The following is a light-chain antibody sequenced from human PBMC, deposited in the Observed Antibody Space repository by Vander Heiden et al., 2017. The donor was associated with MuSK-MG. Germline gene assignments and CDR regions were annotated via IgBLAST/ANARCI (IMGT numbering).Light chain of an antibody. V-gene: IGLV2-14*03. J-gene: IGLJ1*01. CDR3: TSYTSSSALGV. CDR1: ISDVGGYNY. CDR2: DVS. Sequence: QPALTHPASVFGSPVQSTTSSCSGTISDVGGYNYVAWYQQHPGKAPKLMIYDVSNRPSGVSNRFSGSKSGNTASLTISGLQAEDEADYYCTSYTSSSALGVFGTGTKVTVL.